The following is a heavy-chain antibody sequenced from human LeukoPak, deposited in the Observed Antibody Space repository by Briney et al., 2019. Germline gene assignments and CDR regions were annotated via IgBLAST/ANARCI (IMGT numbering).Heavy chain of an antibody. V-gene: IGHV3-21*01. D-gene: IGHD6-13*01. Sequence: GSLRLSCAASGFTFSSYSMNWVRQAPGKGLEWVSSISSSSSYIYYADSLKGRFTISRDNAKNSLYLQMNSLRAEDTAVYYCARDLSRSNVDYWGQGTLVTVSS. J-gene: IGHJ4*02. CDR3: ARDLSRSNVDY. CDR1: GFTFSSYS. CDR2: ISSSSSYI.